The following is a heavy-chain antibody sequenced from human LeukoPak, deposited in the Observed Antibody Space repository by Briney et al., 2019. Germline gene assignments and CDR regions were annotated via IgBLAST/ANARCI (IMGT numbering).Heavy chain of an antibody. Sequence: GGSLRLSCAASGFTFTIYTMNWVRQAPGGGLEWVSSISSTGNNIYYADPAKGRFTISRDNAKVSLYLEMNSLRAEDTAVYYCARGLRRGDYWGQGTLVTVSS. CDR1: GFTFTIYT. J-gene: IGHJ4*02. V-gene: IGHV3-21*01. D-gene: IGHD4-17*01. CDR3: ARGLRRGDY. CDR2: ISSTGNNI.